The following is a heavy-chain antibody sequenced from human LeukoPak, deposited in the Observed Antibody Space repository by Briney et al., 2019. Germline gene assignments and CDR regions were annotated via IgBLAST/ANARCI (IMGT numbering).Heavy chain of an antibody. CDR1: GYTFTGYY. D-gene: IGHD3-22*01. J-gene: IGHJ4*02. CDR3: ARDRLHYYDSSGYSLLY. CDR2: INPNSGGT. V-gene: IGHV1-2*02. Sequence: ASVKVSCKASGYTFTGYYMHWVRQAPGQGLEWMGWINPNSGGTNYAQKFQGRVTMTRDTSISTAYMELSRLRSDDTAVYYCARDRLHYYDSSGYSLLYWGQGTLVTVSS.